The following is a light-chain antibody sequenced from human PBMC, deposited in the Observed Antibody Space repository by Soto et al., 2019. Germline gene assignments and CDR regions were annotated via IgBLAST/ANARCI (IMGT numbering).Light chain of an antibody. V-gene: IGKV3-20*01. J-gene: IGKJ2*03. CDR1: QSVDSRY. Sequence: DIVLTQSPDTLSLSPGERATLSCRASQSVDSRYLAWYQQKRGQAPRLVIHAVSRRATGIPDRFSGSGSGTDFTLTISRLEPEDFADYYCLQYGNSPRYSFGHGTNLQIK. CDR2: AVS. CDR3: LQYGNSPRYS.